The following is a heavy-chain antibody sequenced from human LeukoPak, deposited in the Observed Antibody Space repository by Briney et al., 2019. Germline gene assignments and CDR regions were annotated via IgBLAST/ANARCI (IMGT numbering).Heavy chain of an antibody. CDR3: ARGWLAETTVVTLYNY. CDR2: ITPIFGTA. D-gene: IGHD4-23*01. CDR1: GGTFRSNA. V-gene: IGHV1-69*13. J-gene: IGHJ4*02. Sequence: WASVKVSCKASGGTFRSNAISWVRQAPGQGLEWMGGITPIFGTANYAQKFQGRVTITAVESMSTAYMELSSLRSEDTAVYYCARGWLAETTVVTLYNYWGQGTLVTVSS.